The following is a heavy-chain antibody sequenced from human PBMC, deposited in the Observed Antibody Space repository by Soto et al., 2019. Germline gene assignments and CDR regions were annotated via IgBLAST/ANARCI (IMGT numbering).Heavy chain of an antibody. Sequence: SETLSLTCTVSGGSISSYYWSWIRQPPGKGLEWIGFIYYSGSTNYNPSLKSRVTISVDTSKNQFSLKLSSVTAADTAVYYCAGRYCSGGSCYSRVLKRYYYYMDVWGKGTTVTVSS. V-gene: IGHV4-59*01. CDR1: GGSISSYY. CDR3: AGRYCSGGSCYSRVLKRYYYYMDV. D-gene: IGHD2-15*01. CDR2: IYYSGST. J-gene: IGHJ6*03.